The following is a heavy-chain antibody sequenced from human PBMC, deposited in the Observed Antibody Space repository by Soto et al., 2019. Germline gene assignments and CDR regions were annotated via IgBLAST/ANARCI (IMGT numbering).Heavy chain of an antibody. D-gene: IGHD1-26*01. J-gene: IGHJ6*02. CDR2: IYYSGST. CDR1: GGSISSSSYY. CDR3: ASGSYYYYYGMDV. Sequence: SETLSLTCTVSGGSISSSSYYWGWIRQPPGKGLEWIGSIYYSGSTYYNPSLKSRVTISVDTSKNQFSLKLSSVTAADTAVYYCASGSYYYYYGMDVWGQGTTVTVSS. V-gene: IGHV4-39*01.